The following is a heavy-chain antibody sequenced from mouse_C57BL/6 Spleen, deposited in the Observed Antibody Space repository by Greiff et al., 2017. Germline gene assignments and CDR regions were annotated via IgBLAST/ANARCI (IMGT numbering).Heavy chain of an antibody. CDR3: ARDDGDSSGLDY. CDR2: SRNKANDYTT. CDR1: GFTFSDFY. Sequence: EVQLVESGRGLVQSGRSLRLSCATSGFTFSDFYMEWVRQAPGKGLEWIAASRNKANDYTTEYSASVKGRFIVSRDTSQSILYLQMNALRAEDTAIYYCARDDGDSSGLDYWGQGTTLTVSS. D-gene: IGHD3-2*02. J-gene: IGHJ2*01. V-gene: IGHV7-1*01.